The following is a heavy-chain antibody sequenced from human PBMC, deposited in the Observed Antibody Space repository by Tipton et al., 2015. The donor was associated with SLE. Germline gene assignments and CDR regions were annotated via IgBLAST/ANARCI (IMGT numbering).Heavy chain of an antibody. J-gene: IGHJ4*02. V-gene: IGHV4-59*11. D-gene: IGHD3-10*01. CDR2: IYYSGST. CDR3: ARDGRFGELSYYFDY. CDR1: GGSISSHY. Sequence: TLSLTCTVSGGSISSHYWSWIRQPPGKGLEWIGYIYYSGSTYYNPSLKSRVTISVDTSKNQFSLKLSSVTAADTAVYYCARDGRFGELSYYFDYWGQGTLVPVSS.